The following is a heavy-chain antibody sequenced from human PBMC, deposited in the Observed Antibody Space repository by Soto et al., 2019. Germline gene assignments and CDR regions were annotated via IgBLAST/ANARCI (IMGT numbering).Heavy chain of an antibody. V-gene: IGHV3-33*01. Sequence: QVQLVESGGGVVQPGRSLRLSCAASGFTFSSYGMHWVRQAPGKGLEWVAVIWYDGSNKYYADSVKGRFTISRDNSKNALYLQMNSLRAEDTAVYYCASDLLRLGDALDIWGQGTMVTVSS. D-gene: IGHD3-16*01. CDR3: ASDLLRLGDALDI. CDR1: GFTFSSYG. J-gene: IGHJ3*02. CDR2: IWYDGSNK.